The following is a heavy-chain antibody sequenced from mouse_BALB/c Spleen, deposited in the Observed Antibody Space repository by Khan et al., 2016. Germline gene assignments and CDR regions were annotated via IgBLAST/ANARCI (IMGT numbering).Heavy chain of an antibody. CDR3: ATYGNYEGFAY. CDR2: ISYDGSN. J-gene: IGHJ3*01. Sequence: EVQLQESGPGLVKPSQSLSLTCSVTGYSITSGYYWNWIRQFPGNKLEWMGYISYDGSNNYNPSLKNRISITRDTSKNQFFLKLNSGTTEDTATYYGATYGNYEGFAYWGQGTLVTVSA. CDR1: GYSITSGYY. D-gene: IGHD2-1*01. V-gene: IGHV3-6*02.